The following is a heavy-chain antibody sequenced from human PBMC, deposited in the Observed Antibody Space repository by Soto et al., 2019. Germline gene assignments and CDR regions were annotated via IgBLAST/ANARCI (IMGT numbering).Heavy chain of an antibody. CDR2: ISAYSGNT. Sequence: ASVKVSCKASGYTFTSYGISWVRQAPGQGLEWMGWISAYSGNTNYAQKLQGRVTMTTDTSTSTAYMELRSLRSDDTAVYYCARDYYDSSGYRKVDYWGQGTLVTVSS. V-gene: IGHV1-18*01. D-gene: IGHD3-22*01. CDR3: ARDYYDSSGYRKVDY. CDR1: GYTFTSYG. J-gene: IGHJ4*02.